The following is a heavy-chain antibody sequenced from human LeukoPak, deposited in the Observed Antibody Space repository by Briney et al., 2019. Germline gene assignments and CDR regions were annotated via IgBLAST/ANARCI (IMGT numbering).Heavy chain of an antibody. V-gene: IGHV4-39*07. CDR1: GGSISSSSYY. D-gene: IGHD5-18*01. Sequence: SETLSLTCTVSGGSISSSSYYWGWISQPPGKGLEWIGSIYYSGSTYYNPSLKSRVTISVDTSKNQFSLKLSSVTAADTAVYYCARDGGYSYGYSLVPCTFDPWGQGTLVTVSS. CDR2: IYYSGST. CDR3: ARDGGYSYGYSLVPCTFDP. J-gene: IGHJ5*02.